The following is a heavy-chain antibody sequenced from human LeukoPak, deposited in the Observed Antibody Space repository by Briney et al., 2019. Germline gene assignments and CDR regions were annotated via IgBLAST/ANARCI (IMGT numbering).Heavy chain of an antibody. Sequence: SVKVSCKASGGTFSSYAISWVRQAPGQGLEWMGGIIPIFGTANYAQKFQGRVTITADESTSTAYMGLSSLRSEDTAVYYCAREDSSSWYFDYWGQGTLVTVSS. CDR3: AREDSSSWYFDY. J-gene: IGHJ4*02. CDR1: GGTFSSYA. V-gene: IGHV1-69*01. CDR2: IIPIFGTA. D-gene: IGHD6-13*01.